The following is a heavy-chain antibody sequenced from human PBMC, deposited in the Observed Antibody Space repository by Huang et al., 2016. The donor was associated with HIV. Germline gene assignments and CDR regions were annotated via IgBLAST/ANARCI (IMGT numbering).Heavy chain of an antibody. J-gene: IGHJ4*02. Sequence: VQLVESGGGVVQPGRSLRLACAASGFSFSTYGLHWVRQGPGKGLECVAVISYDGSNKYYAHSVKGRFTISRDTSENKVYLQMNSLRHEDTAVYYCAKDGADEEWDIDYWGQGTLVTVSS. V-gene: IGHV3-30*18. CDR2: ISYDGSNK. CDR3: AKDGADEEWDIDY. D-gene: IGHD1-26*01. CDR1: GFSFSTYG.